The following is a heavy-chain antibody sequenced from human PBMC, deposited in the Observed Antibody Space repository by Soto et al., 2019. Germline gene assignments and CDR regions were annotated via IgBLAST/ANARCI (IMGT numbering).Heavy chain of an antibody. V-gene: IGHV1-69*02. J-gene: IGHJ4*02. CDR3: ARAVLYXSSGYYFDY. CDR1: GGTFSSYT. D-gene: IGHD3-22*01. Sequence: XVKVSCKASGGTFSSYTISWVRQAPGQGLEWMGRIIPILGIANYAQKFQGRVTITADKSTSTAYMELSSLRSEDTAVYYCARAVLYXSSGYYFDYWGQGTLVTVSP. CDR2: IIPILGIA.